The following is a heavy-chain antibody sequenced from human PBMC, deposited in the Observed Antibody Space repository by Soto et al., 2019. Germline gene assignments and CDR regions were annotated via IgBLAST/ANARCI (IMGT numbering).Heavy chain of an antibody. CDR3: AIDPYFDRSYYMDF. J-gene: IGHJ6*03. CDR2: ISGSGGST. Sequence: GGSLRLSCAASGFTFSSYAMSWVRQAPGKGLEWVSAISGSGGSTYYADSVKGRFTISRDNSKNTLYLQMNSLRAGDTAVYYCAIDPYFDRSYYMDFWCTGTMVTLSS. CDR1: GFTFSSYA. D-gene: IGHD3-9*01. V-gene: IGHV3-23*01.